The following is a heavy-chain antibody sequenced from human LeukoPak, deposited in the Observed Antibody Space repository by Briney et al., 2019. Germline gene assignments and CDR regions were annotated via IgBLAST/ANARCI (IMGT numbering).Heavy chain of an antibody. Sequence: GGSLRLSRAASGVSFSSFAMSWVRQGPARGLEWVSSIRGNGETLYADSVKARFNLSSDSSRNTVYFQLNNLRVEDTAIYYCAKASWVSSTDAVRWGQGTLVTVSS. J-gene: IGHJ4*02. V-gene: IGHV3-23*01. D-gene: IGHD3-16*01. CDR2: IRGNGET. CDR3: AKASWVSSTDAVR. CDR1: GVSFSSFA.